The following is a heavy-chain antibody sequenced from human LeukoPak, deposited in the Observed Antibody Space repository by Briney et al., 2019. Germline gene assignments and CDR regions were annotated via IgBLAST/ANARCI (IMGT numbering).Heavy chain of an antibody. CDR1: GYTISNDYY. V-gene: IGHV4-38-2*01. CDR2: IYHSGGS. D-gene: IGHD1-1*01. J-gene: IGHJ5*02. Sequence: SETLSLTCVVSGYTISNDYYWGWIRQPPGKGLEWIGNIYHSGGSYYNPSLKSRVTILVDTSKNQFSLKLSSVTAADTAVYYCAKAGTTGIHHWFDPWGQGNLVTVSS. CDR3: AKAGTTGIHHWFDP.